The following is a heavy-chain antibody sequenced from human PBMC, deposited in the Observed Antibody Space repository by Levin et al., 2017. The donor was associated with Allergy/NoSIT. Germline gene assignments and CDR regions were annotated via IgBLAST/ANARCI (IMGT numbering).Heavy chain of an antibody. CDR2: LSGSGGST. J-gene: IGHJ4*02. V-gene: IGHV3-23*01. CDR3: AKGARYITGTEIDY. Sequence: PGGSLRLSCAASGFTFSSYAMSWVRQAPGKGLEWVSGLSGSGGSTYYADSVKGRFTISRDNSKNTLYLQMNSLRAEDTAVYYCAKGARYITGTEIDYWGQGTLVTVSS. CDR1: GFTFSSYA. D-gene: IGHD1-20*01.